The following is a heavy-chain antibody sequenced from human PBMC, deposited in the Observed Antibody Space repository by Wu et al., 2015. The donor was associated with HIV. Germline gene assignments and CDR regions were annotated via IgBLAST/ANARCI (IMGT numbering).Heavy chain of an antibody. D-gene: IGHD1-26*01. Sequence: QVQLVQSGAEVKKPGASVKVSCKASGYTFTGYYMHWVRQAPGQGLEWMGWISAYNGNTNYAQKLQGRVTMTTDTSTSTAYMELRSLRSDDTAVYYCARDTLGDSGSYWVIDYYYYGMDVWGQGTTVTVSS. CDR2: ISAYNGNT. J-gene: IGHJ6*02. CDR1: GYTFTGYY. CDR3: ARDTLGDSGSYWVIDYYYYGMDV. V-gene: IGHV1-18*04.